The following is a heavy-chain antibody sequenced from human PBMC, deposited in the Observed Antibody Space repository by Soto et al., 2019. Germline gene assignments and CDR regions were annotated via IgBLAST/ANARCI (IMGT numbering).Heavy chain of an antibody. D-gene: IGHD3-22*01. Sequence: QVQLVQSGAEVKKPGASVKVSCKASGYTFTNYGISWVRQAPGQGLEWVGRISTYNGNIHYAQKFQGRVTMTTDTYTSTAYMELRSLRYDDTAVYYCARTKYYYDSSGYHNWFDPWGQGTLVTVSS. V-gene: IGHV1-18*04. CDR1: GYTFTNYG. CDR2: ISTYNGNI. J-gene: IGHJ5*02. CDR3: ARTKYYYDSSGYHNWFDP.